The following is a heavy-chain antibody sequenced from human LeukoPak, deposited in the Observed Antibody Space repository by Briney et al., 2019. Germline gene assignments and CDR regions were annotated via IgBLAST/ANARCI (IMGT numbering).Heavy chain of an antibody. Sequence: GGSLRLSCAASGFTFSSYEMNWVRQAPGKAMEWVSSITSSGTYNFYADSVRGRFTISRDNAKNSLYLQMDSLGPEDTAVYYCARDPYSGNYGNYYYYHMDVWGKGTTVTISS. CDR1: GFTFSSYE. V-gene: IGHV3-21*01. CDR3: ARDPYSGNYGNYYYYHMDV. CDR2: ITSSGTYN. D-gene: IGHD1-26*01. J-gene: IGHJ6*03.